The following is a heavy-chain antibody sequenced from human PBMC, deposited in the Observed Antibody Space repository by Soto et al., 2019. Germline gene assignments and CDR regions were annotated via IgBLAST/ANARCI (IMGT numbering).Heavy chain of an antibody. V-gene: IGHV4-4*07. Sequence: QVQLLESGPGLVKPSDTLSLTCNVSGASTTIYYWSWIRQSAGKGLEWIGRIYTTGNVNYNPSLRSRVTMSRDSSKNQLSLKLTSVTAEDTAVYYCVRDRLNWFDPWGQGLQVTVSS. CDR2: IYTTGNV. J-gene: IGHJ5*02. CDR3: VRDRLNWFDP. CDR1: GASTTIYY.